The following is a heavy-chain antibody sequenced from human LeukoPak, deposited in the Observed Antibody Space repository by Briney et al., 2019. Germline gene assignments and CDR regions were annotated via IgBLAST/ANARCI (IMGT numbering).Heavy chain of an antibody. J-gene: IGHJ6*03. V-gene: IGHV3-23*01. D-gene: IGHD6-19*01. Sequence: GGSLRLSCAASGFTFSRYVMSWVRQAPGKGLEWVSAISGSGGSTYYADSVKGRFTISRDNSKNTLYLQMNSLRAEDTAVYYCAKEGAQWLGKGDYYMDVWGKGTTVTISS. CDR3: AKEGAQWLGKGDYYMDV. CDR2: ISGSGGST. CDR1: GFTFSRYV.